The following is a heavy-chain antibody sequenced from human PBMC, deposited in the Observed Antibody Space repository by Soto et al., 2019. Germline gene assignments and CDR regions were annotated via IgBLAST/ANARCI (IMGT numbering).Heavy chain of an antibody. CDR2: ISPDNGNT. CDR1: GYTFTIYG. J-gene: IGHJ6*02. CDR3: ARALGYSGYAGMDV. V-gene: IGHV1-18*01. D-gene: IGHD5-12*01. Sequence: QVQLVQSGGEVKKPGASVKVSCKASGYTFTIYGINWVRQAPGQVLERMGWISPDNGNTNYAQKLQGRVTMTTDTSTSTAYMELRSLRSDDTAVYYCARALGYSGYAGMDVWGQGTTVTVSS.